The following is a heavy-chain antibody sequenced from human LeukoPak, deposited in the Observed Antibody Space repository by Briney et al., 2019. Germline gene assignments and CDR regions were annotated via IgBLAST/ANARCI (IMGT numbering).Heavy chain of an antibody. J-gene: IGHJ4*02. CDR1: GFTFSSYA. D-gene: IGHD3-22*01. CDR2: ISGSGGST. V-gene: IGHV3-23*01. Sequence: GGSLRISCAASGFTFSSYAMSWVRQAPGNGLEWVSAISGSGGSTYYADSVKGRFTISRDNSKNTLYLQMNSLRAEDTAVYYCAKAPYYYDSSGYGHWGQGTLVTVSS. CDR3: AKAPYYYDSSGYGH.